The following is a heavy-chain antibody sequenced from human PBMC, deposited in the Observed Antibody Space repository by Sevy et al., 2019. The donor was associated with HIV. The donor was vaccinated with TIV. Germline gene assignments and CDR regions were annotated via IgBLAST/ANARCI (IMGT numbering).Heavy chain of an antibody. CDR1: GFTVSSNY. CDR3: ARGPGVAAALNWFDP. V-gene: IGHV3-53*01. Sequence: GGPLRLSCAASGFTVSSNYMSWVRQAPGKGLEWVSVIYSGGSTYYADSVKGRFTISRDNSKNTLYLQMNSLRAEDTAVYYCARGPGVAAALNWFDPWGQGTLVTVPS. CDR2: IYSGGST. D-gene: IGHD6-13*01. J-gene: IGHJ5*02.